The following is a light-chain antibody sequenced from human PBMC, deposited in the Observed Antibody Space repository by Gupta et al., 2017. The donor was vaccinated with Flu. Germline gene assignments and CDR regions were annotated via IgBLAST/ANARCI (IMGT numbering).Light chain of an antibody. J-gene: IGLJ2*01. CDR3: ASDTSSSTLL. V-gene: IGLV2-14*01. Sequence: QSALTQPASVSGSPGQSLTISCTGTSSDVGGYDYVSWYQHHPGKVPKLIIYEVSSRPAGVANRFSGSKAGNTASLTISGLQDEDEAEYYCASDTSSSTLLFGGGTTLAVL. CDR2: EVS. CDR1: SSDVGGYDY.